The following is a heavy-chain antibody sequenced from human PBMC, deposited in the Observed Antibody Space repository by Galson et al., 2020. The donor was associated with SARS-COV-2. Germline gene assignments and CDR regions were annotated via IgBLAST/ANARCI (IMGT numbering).Heavy chain of an antibody. D-gene: IGHD6-19*01. CDR3: ARVLCGWFCGMDV. J-gene: IGHJ6*02. Sequence: ASVKVSCKASGYTFTSYGISWVRQAPGQGLEWMGWISAYHGNTNYAQKLQGRVTMTTDTSPSTAYMELRSLRSDDTAVYYCARVLCGWFCGMDVWGQGTTVIYSS. V-gene: IGHV1-18*04. CDR2: ISAYHGNT. CDR1: GYTFTSYG.